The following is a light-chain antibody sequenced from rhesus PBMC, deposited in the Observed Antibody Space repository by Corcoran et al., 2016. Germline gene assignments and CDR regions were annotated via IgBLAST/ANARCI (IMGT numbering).Light chain of an antibody. Sequence: QVILTQSPAILSLSPGERATLSCRASPSIGSNLAWYQQKPGQAPWLLIYGSSRRAIGIPDRCSGSGSGTEVTLTLSRLEPEDFVMYSWQNYRTSPPYSFGQGAKVEIK. CDR2: GSS. J-gene: IGKJ2*01. CDR3: QNYRTSPPYS. V-gene: IGKV3-53*01. CDR1: PSIGSN.